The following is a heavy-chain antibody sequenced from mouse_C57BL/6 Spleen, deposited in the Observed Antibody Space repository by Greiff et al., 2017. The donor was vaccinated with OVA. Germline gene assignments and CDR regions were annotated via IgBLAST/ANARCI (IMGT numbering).Heavy chain of an antibody. D-gene: IGHD1-1*01. Sequence: EVQGVESGGGLVKPGGSLKLSCAASGFTFSSYAMSWVRQTPEKRLEWVATISDGGSYTYYPDNVKGRFTISRDNAKNNLYLQMSHLKSEDTAMYYCARVNSSYWYFEVGGTGTTVTVAS. CDR2: ISDGGSYT. J-gene: IGHJ1*03. CDR3: ARVNSSYWYFEV. CDR1: GFTFSSYA. V-gene: IGHV5-4*01.